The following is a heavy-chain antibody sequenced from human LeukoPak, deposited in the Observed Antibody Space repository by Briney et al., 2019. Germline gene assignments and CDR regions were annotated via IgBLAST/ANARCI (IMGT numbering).Heavy chain of an antibody. CDR3: ARITIFGVVIGY. D-gene: IGHD3-3*01. CDR1: GGSISSSSYY. CDR2: IYYSGST. Sequence: SETLSLTCTVSGGSISSSSYYWGWIRQPPGKGLEWIGSIYYSGSTYYNPSLKSRVTISVDTSKNQFSLKLSSVTAADTAVYYCARITIFGVVIGYWGQGTLVTVSS. V-gene: IGHV4-39*01. J-gene: IGHJ4*02.